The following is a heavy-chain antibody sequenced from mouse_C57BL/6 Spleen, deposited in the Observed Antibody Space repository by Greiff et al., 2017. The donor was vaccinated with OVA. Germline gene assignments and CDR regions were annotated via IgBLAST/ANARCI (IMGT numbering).Heavy chain of an antibody. CDR1: GYTFTDYN. D-gene: IGHD2-2*01. J-gene: IGHJ4*01. CDR2: INPNNGGT. CDR3: ARGSYGYDDAMDY. Sequence: EVQLQQSGPELVKPGASVKMSCKASGYTFTDYNMHWVKQSHGKSLEWIGYINPNNGGTSYNQKFKGKATLTVNKSSSTAYMELRSLTSEDSAVYYCARGSYGYDDAMDYWGQGTSVTVSS. V-gene: IGHV1-22*01.